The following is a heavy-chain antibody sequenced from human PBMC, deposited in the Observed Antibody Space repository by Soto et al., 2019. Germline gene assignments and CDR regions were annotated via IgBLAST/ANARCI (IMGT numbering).Heavy chain of an antibody. CDR1: GGSISSGGYY. Sequence: QVQLQESGPGLVKPSQTLSLTCTVSGGSISSGGYYWSWIRQHPGKGLEWIGYIYYSGSTYYNPSLKSRVTISVDTSKNQFSLKLSSVTAADTAVYYCAREFDYDYVWGSYRMNDAFDIWGQGTMVTVSS. J-gene: IGHJ3*02. CDR3: AREFDYDYVWGSYRMNDAFDI. D-gene: IGHD3-16*02. CDR2: IYYSGST. V-gene: IGHV4-31*03.